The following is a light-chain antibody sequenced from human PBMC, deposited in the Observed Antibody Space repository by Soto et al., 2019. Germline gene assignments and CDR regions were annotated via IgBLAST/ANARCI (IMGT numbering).Light chain of an antibody. CDR2: DVG. J-gene: IGLJ1*01. Sequence: QSVLTQPASVSGSPGQSIAISCTGTSSDVGGYNYVSWYQQHPGKAPKLMIYDVGNRPSGVSNRFSGSKSGNTASLTISGLQAEDEADYYCSSYTSSSTPYVFGTGTKV. CDR3: SSYTSSSTPYV. CDR1: SSDVGGYNY. V-gene: IGLV2-14*01.